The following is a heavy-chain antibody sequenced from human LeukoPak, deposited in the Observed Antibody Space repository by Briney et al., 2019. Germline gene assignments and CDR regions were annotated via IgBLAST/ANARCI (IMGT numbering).Heavy chain of an antibody. Sequence: GGSLRLSCAASGLASSSYWMSWFRQAPGKGLEWVANMKQDGSESHYVDSVRGRFTISRDDAKNSLYLQMNSLRAEDTAVYYCARDLMRIGRGPEYWGQGTLVTVSS. CDR2: MKQDGSES. CDR3: ARDLMRIGRGPEY. V-gene: IGHV3-7*01. CDR1: GLASSSYW. J-gene: IGHJ4*02. D-gene: IGHD1-1*01.